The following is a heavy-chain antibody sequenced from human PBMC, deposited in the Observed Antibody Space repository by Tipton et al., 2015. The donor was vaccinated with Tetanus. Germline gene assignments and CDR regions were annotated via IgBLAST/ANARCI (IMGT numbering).Heavy chain of an antibody. Sequence: CAASGFTFSSYAMSWVRQAPGKGLEWVSAISGSGGSTYYADSVKGRFTISRDNSKNTLYLQMNSLRAEDTAVYYCASTTTSTRAYGMDVWGQGTTVTVSS. J-gene: IGHJ6*02. CDR2: ISGSGGST. CDR3: ASTTTSTRAYGMDV. CDR1: GFTFSSYA. D-gene: IGHD2/OR15-2a*01. V-gene: IGHV3-23*01.